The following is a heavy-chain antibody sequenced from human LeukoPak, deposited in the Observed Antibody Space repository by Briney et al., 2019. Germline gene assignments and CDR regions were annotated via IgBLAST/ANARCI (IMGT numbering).Heavy chain of an antibody. CDR3: ARDLEVSNWDIVVVPAAINYYYYGMDV. J-gene: IGHJ6*02. D-gene: IGHD2-2*01. V-gene: IGHV1-69*04. CDR1: GGTFSSYT. CDR2: IIPILGIA. Sequence: SVKVSCKASGGTFSSYTISWVRQAPGQGLEWMGRIIPILGIANYAQKFQRRVTITADKSTSTAYMELSSLRSEDTAVYYCARDLEVSNWDIVVVPAAINYYYYGMDVWGQGTTVTVSS.